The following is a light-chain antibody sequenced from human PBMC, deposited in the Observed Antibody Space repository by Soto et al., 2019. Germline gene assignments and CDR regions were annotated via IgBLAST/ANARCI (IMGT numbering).Light chain of an antibody. CDR1: QSVSSSY. CDR2: GAS. CDR3: QQYGSSSWT. J-gene: IGKJ1*01. V-gene: IGKV3-20*01. Sequence: EIVLTQSPGTLSLSPGERATLSCRASQSVSSSYLAWYQQKPGQAHRXXIYGASSRATGIPDRFSGSGSGTDSTITISRLEPEDCEVYDCQQYGSSSWTFGQGTKVDIK.